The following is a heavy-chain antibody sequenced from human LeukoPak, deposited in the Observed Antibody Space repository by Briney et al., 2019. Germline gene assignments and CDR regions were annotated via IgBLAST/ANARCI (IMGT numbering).Heavy chain of an antibody. J-gene: IGHJ3*02. CDR1: GFTFSSYS. Sequence: GGSLRLSCAASGFTFSSYSMNWVRQVPGKGLEWVSSISSSSSYIYYADSVKGRFTISRDNAKNSLYLQMNSLRAEDTAVYYCARPDEQQLVRDAFDIWGQGTMVTVSS. CDR3: ARPDEQQLVRDAFDI. CDR2: ISSSSSYI. D-gene: IGHD6-13*01. V-gene: IGHV3-21*01.